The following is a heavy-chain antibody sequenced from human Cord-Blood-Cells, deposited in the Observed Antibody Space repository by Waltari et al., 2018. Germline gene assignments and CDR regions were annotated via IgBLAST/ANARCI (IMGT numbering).Heavy chain of an antibody. CDR3: AGINYDFWSGYYYYYGMDV. J-gene: IGHJ6*02. CDR1: GYTFTSYD. Sequence: QGPMVQSGAEVEQPRAPEKVTCKAWGYTFTSYDSTWVRQATAQGLEWWGWMNPTSGNSGYAQKFQGRVTMTSTTSISTAYMELSSLRSEDTAVYYCAGINYDFWSGYYYYYGMDVWGQGTTVTVSS. V-gene: IGHV1-8*01. D-gene: IGHD3-3*01. CDR2: MNPTSGNS.